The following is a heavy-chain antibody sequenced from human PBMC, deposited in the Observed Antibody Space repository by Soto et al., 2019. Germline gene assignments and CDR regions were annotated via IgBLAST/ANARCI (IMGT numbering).Heavy chain of an antibody. V-gene: IGHV4-39*01. CDR3: ARQDKSSSFWFPDY. CDR1: GGSISSSSYY. D-gene: IGHD6-13*01. Sequence: SETLSLTCTVSGGSISSSSYYWGWIRQPPGKGLEWIGSIYYSGSTYYNPSLKSRVTISVDTSKNQFSLKLSSVTAADTAVYYCARQDKSSSFWFPDYWGQGTLVTVSS. J-gene: IGHJ4*02. CDR2: IYYSGST.